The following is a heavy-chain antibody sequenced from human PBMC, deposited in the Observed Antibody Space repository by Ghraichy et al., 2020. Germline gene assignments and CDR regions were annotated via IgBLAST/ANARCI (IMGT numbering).Heavy chain of an antibody. Sequence: GGSLRLSCAASGFTFSTYAMSWVRQAPGKGLEWVSSISGSGGSTYYADSVKGRFTISRDNSKNTLYVQMNSLRAEDTAVYYCAKTVVGATTPEFYFDSWGQGTLVTVSS. CDR1: GFTFSTYA. J-gene: IGHJ4*02. V-gene: IGHV3-23*01. D-gene: IGHD2-15*01. CDR3: AKTVVGATTPEFYFDS. CDR2: ISGSGGST.